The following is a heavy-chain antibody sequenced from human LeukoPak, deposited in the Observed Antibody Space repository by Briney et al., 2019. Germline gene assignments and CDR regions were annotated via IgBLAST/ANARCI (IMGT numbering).Heavy chain of an antibody. CDR2: ISSSGSTI. D-gene: IGHD3-22*01. CDR3: AREGYDSSGYYYSTFDY. J-gene: IGHJ4*02. V-gene: IGHV3-48*03. CDR1: GLTFSSYE. Sequence: QPGGSLRLSCAASGLTFSSYEMNWVRQAPGKGLEWVSYISSSGSTIYYADSVKGRFTISRDNAKNSLYLQMNSLRAEDTAVYYCAREGYDSSGYYYSTFDYWGQGTLVTVSS.